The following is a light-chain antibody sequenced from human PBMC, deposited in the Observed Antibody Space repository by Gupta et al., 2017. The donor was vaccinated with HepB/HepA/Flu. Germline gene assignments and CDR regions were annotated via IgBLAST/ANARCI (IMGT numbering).Light chain of an antibody. CDR2: AAS. Sequence: DIQLTQSPSFLSASVGDRVIITCRASQGISSSLAWFQQKPGRAPNLLIYAASTLESGVPSRFSGSGSGTEFTLTISSRQPEDFATYYCQQISSYPLTFGPGTKVDVK. V-gene: IGKV1-9*01. CDR1: QGISSS. J-gene: IGKJ3*01. CDR3: QQISSYPLT.